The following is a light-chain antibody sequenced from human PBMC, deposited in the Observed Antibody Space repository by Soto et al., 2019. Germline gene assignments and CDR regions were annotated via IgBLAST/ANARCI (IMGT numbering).Light chain of an antibody. CDR1: QNILYISNNKNY. Sequence: DIVMTQSPDSLAVSLGERATVNCKSSQNILYISNNKNYLAWYQQKQGQPPKLLIYWASTRESGVPDRFSGSGSGTDFTLTISSLQAEDVAVYYCQQYYTTPLTFGGGTKVEIK. CDR2: WAS. J-gene: IGKJ4*01. CDR3: QQYYTTPLT. V-gene: IGKV4-1*01.